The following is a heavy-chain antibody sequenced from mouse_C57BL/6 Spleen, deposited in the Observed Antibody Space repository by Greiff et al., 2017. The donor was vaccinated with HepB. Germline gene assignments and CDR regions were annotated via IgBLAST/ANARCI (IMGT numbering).Heavy chain of an antibody. V-gene: IGHV1-52*01. Sequence: QVHVKQPGAELVRPGSSVKLSCKASGYTFTSYWMHWVKQRPIQGLEWIGNIDPSDSETHYNQKFKDKATLTVDKSSSTAYMQLSSLTSEDSAVYYCAKGGYDRMFAYWGQGTLVTVSA. CDR1: GYTFTSYW. J-gene: IGHJ3*01. D-gene: IGHD2-10*02. CDR2: IDPSDSET. CDR3: AKGGYDRMFAY.